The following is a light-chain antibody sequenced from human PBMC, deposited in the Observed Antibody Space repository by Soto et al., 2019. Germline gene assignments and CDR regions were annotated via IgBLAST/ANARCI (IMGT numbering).Light chain of an antibody. CDR3: QQRKNWPPIT. J-gene: IGKJ5*01. V-gene: IGKV1-39*01. CDR1: QSVGSY. Sequence: DIQLAQSPSSLAASVGDRVTITCRASQSVGSYLNWYQQKPGKGPTLLIYGASAVQSGVTSRFSGSGSGTVFTLTIGSLEPEDSAVYYCQQRKNWPPITFGQGTRLEIK. CDR2: GAS.